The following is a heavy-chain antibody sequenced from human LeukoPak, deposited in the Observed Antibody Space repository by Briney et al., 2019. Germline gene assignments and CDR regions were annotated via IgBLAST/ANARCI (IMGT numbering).Heavy chain of an antibody. CDR1: GFTFSSYS. D-gene: IGHD1-26*01. V-gene: IGHV3-21*01. J-gene: IGHJ5*02. Sequence: GGSLRLSCAASGFTFSSYSMNWVRQAPGKGLEWVSSISSSSSYIYYADSAKGRFTISRDNAKNSLYLQMNSLRAEDTAVYYCARDPSGSYHHNWFDPWGQGTLVTVSS. CDR2: ISSSSSYI. CDR3: ARDPSGSYHHNWFDP.